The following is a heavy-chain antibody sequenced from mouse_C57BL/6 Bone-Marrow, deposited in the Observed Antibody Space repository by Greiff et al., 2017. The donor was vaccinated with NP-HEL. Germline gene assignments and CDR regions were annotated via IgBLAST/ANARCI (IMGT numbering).Heavy chain of an antibody. D-gene: IGHD1-1*02. CDR1: EYEFPSHD. J-gene: IGHJ4*01. CDR3: ARHDYGGLYYYAMDY. Sequence: DVKLQESGGGLVQPGESLKLSCESNEYEFPSHDMSWVRKTPEKRLELVAAINSDGGSTYYPDTMERRFIISRDNTKKTLYLQMSSLRSEDTALYYCARHDYGGLYYYAMDYGGQGTSVTVSS. CDR2: INSDGGST. V-gene: IGHV5-2*01.